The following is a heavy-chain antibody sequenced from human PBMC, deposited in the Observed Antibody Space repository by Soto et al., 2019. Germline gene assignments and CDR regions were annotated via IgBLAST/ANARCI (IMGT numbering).Heavy chain of an antibody. CDR3: ARGGVPADNYYYMDV. CDR2: IYYSGST. Sequence: PSETLSLTCTVSCCSISSYYWSWIRQPPGKGLEWIGYIYYSGSTNFNPSPKSRVTISVDTSKNQFSLKLSSVTAADTAVYYCARGGVPADNYYYMDVWGKGTTVTVSS. D-gene: IGHD2-2*01. J-gene: IGHJ6*03. V-gene: IGHV4-59*01. CDR1: CCSISSYY.